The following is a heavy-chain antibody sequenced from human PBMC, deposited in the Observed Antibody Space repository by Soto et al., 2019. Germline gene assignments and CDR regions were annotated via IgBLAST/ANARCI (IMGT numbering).Heavy chain of an antibody. D-gene: IGHD6-19*01. CDR2: IYYSGST. CDR3: ARRGGIAVAGTCWFDP. J-gene: IGHJ5*02. Sequence: QLQLQESGPGLVKPSETLSLTCTVSGGSISSSSYYWGWIRQPPGKGLEWIGSIYYSGSTYYNPSLKSRVTISVDTSKNQFSLKLSSVTAADTAVYYCARRGGIAVAGTCWFDPWGQGTLVTVSS. V-gene: IGHV4-39*01. CDR1: GGSISSSSYY.